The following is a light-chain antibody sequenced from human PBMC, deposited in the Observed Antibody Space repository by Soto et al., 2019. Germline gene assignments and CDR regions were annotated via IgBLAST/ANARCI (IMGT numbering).Light chain of an antibody. Sequence: QSALTQPASGSGSPGQSSTISCTGTSSDVGGYNYVSWYQQHPGKAPKLLIYDVSNRPSGASNRFSGSKSGNTASLTISGLQAEDEADYSCSSYTGSTPLHYVFGPGTKVTVL. J-gene: IGLJ1*01. CDR1: SSDVGGYNY. CDR2: DVS. V-gene: IGLV2-14*01. CDR3: SSYTGSTPLHYV.